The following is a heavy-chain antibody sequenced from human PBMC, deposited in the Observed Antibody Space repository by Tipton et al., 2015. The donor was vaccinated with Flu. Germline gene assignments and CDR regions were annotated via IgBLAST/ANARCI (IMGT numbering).Heavy chain of an antibody. D-gene: IGHD1-14*01. CDR3: VRQPGGVRYFDF. CDR2: IYPGDSDT. CDR1: GYSFTNNW. Sequence: QLVQSGAQVKKPGESLKISCKASGYSFTNNWIGWVRQMPGKGLEWVGIIYPGDSDTRYSPSFQGQVTISADKSISTAYLQWSSLKASDTAMYYCVRQPGGVRYFDFWGRGTLVTASP. V-gene: IGHV5-51*01. J-gene: IGHJ2*01.